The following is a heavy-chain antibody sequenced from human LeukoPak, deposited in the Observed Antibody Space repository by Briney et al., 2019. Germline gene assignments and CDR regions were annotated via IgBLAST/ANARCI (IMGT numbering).Heavy chain of an antibody. J-gene: IGHJ4*02. CDR2: IRSKANSYAT. Sequence: PGGSLRLSCAASGFTFSGSAMHWVRQASGKGLEWVGRIRSKANSYATAYAASVKGRFTISRDDSKNTAYLQMNSLKTEDTAVYYCTRAGAARLQSNSYFDYWGQGTLVTVSS. CDR1: GFTFSGSA. CDR3: TRAGAARLQSNSYFDY. V-gene: IGHV3-73*01. D-gene: IGHD6-6*01.